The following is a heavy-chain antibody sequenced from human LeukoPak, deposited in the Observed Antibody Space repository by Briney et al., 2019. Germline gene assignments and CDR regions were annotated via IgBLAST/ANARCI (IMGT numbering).Heavy chain of an antibody. J-gene: IGHJ4*02. CDR2: ISGYNGYT. D-gene: IGHD3-10*01. Sequence: ASVKVSCKASGYAFTGYYMHWVRQAPGQGLEWMGWISGYNGYTKYAQKLQGRVTMTTDTSTSTAYMELRSLRSDDTAVYYCARGQLNRLLWVGESLSNINPSDYWGQGTLVTVSS. CDR3: ARGQLNRLLWVGESLSNINPSDY. CDR1: GYAFTGYY. V-gene: IGHV1-18*04.